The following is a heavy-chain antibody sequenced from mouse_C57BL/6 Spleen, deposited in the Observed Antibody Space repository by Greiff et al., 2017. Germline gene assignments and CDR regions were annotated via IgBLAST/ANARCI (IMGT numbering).Heavy chain of an antibody. V-gene: IGHV1-54*01. CDR3: ARRGPDYAMDY. CDR1: GYAFTNYL. CDR2: INPGSGGT. J-gene: IGHJ4*01. Sequence: QVQLQQSGAELVRPGTSVKVSCKASGYAFTNYLIEWVKQRPGQGLEWIGVINPGSGGTNYNEKFKGKATLTADKSSSTAYMQLSSLTSEDSAVYFCARRGPDYAMDYWGQGTSVTVSS.